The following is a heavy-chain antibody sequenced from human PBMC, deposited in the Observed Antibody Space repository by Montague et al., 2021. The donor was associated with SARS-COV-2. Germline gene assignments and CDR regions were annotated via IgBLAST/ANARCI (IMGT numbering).Heavy chain of an antibody. D-gene: IGHD4/OR15-4a*01. CDR3: ARSNLHDYADY. J-gene: IGHJ4*02. CDR2: INPDGDAT. V-gene: IGHV3-74*01. Sequence: SLRLSCAASGFTFSTYWMYWIRQVPGKGLAWVSRINPDGDATTYADSVKGRFTISRDNSKNILCPQMNSLRGEGTAVYYCARSNLHDYADYWGRGNLVTVSS. CDR1: GFTFSTYW.